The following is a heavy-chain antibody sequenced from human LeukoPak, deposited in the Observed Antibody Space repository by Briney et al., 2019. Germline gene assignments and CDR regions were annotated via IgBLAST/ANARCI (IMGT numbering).Heavy chain of an antibody. CDR1: GFTFSDHY. D-gene: IGHD2-8*01. Sequence: PGGSLRLSCAASGFTFSDHYMDWVRQAPGKGLEWVGRSKNKANSYITQYAAFVQGRFTISRDDSKNSLYLQINSLKTEDTAVYYCARDDNGQGDYWGQGTLVTVSS. J-gene: IGHJ4*02. V-gene: IGHV3-72*01. CDR2: SKNKANSYIT. CDR3: ARDDNGQGDY.